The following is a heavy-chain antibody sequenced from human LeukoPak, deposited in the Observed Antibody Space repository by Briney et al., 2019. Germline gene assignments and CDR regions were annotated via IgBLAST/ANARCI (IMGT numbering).Heavy chain of an antibody. Sequence: GGSLRLSCAASGFTFSSYSMNWVRQAPGKGLEWVSSISSSSSYIYYADSVKGRFTNSRYNAKNSLYLQMNSLRAEDTAVYYCARDQGIAARGLDDYWGQGTLVTVSS. CDR2: ISSSSSYI. D-gene: IGHD6-6*01. CDR3: ARDQGIAARGLDDY. CDR1: GFTFSSYS. V-gene: IGHV3-21*01. J-gene: IGHJ4*02.